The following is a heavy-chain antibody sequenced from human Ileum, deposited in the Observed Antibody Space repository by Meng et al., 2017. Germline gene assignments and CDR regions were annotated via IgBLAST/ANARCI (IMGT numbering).Heavy chain of an antibody. V-gene: IGHV3-73*02. CDR1: GFTLSGSV. J-gene: IGHJ4*02. Sequence: LVESGGGLVQPGGSLKLSCAASGFTLSGSVMYWVRQASGKGLEWVGRIGPKPDSSAATYAASVKGRFTISRDDSKNTVYLQMTSLKTEDTALYYCARLGYGDSRGYWGQGTLVTVSS. D-gene: IGHD4-17*01. CDR2: IGPKPDSSAA. CDR3: ARLGYGDSRGY.